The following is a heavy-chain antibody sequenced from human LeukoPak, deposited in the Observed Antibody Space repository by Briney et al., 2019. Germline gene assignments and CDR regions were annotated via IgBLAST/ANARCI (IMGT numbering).Heavy chain of an antibody. Sequence: GASAKVSCKASGYTFTGYYMHWVRQAPGQGLEWMGWINSNNGGTNYAQKFQGRVTMTRDTSISTAYMEMSRLRSDDTAVYYCAREMIFNGSLHFDYWGQGTLVTVSS. J-gene: IGHJ4*02. D-gene: IGHD3/OR15-3a*01. CDR2: INSNNGGT. V-gene: IGHV1-2*02. CDR3: AREMIFNGSLHFDY. CDR1: GYTFTGYY.